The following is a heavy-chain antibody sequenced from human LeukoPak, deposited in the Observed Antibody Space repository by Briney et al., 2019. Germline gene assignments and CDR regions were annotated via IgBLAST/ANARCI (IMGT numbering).Heavy chain of an antibody. V-gene: IGHV3-23*01. D-gene: IGHD7-27*01. J-gene: IGHJ4*02. CDR3: AKDGGLWVSAHWGDS. CDR1: RFTFSSYT. Sequence: GGSLRLSCAASRFTFSSYTMSWVRQAPGKGLEWVSTITTSDGNTYYADSVKGRFTVSRDNSKNTLFLQMNSLRAEDTAVYYCAKDGGLWVSAHWGDSWGRGTLVTVSS. CDR2: ITTSDGNT.